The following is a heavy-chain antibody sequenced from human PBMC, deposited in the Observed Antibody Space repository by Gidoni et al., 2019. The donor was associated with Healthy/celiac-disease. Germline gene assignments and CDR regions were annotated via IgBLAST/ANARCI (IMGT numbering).Heavy chain of an antibody. CDR1: GFTFDDYA. J-gene: IGHJ4*02. CDR2: ISWNSGSI. D-gene: IGHD3-3*01. CDR3: AKVGEDFWSGLLGGFDY. Sequence: DVQLVESGGGLVQPARSLGLSCPPSGFTFDDYAMHWGRQAPGKGLEWVSGISWNSGSIGYADSVKGRLNISRDNAKNSLYLQMNSLRAEDTALYYCAKVGEDFWSGLLGGFDYWGQGTLVTVSS. V-gene: IGHV3-9*01.